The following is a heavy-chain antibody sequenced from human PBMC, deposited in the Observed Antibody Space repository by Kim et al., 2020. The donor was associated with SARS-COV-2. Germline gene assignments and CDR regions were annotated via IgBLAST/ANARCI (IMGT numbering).Heavy chain of an antibody. CDR2: IRSKAYGGTT. D-gene: IGHD6-19*01. CDR3: TRAPHYSWYSSGWLSVDY. Sequence: GGSLRLSCTASGFTFGDYAMSWFHQAPGKGLEWVGFIRSKAYGGTTEYAASVKGRFTISRDDSKSIAYLQMNSLKTEDTAVYYCTRAPHYSWYSSGWLSVDYWGQGTLVTVSS. V-gene: IGHV3-49*03. CDR1: GFTFGDYA. J-gene: IGHJ4*02.